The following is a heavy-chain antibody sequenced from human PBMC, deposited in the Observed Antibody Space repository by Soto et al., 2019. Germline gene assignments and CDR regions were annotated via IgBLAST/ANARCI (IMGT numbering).Heavy chain of an antibody. D-gene: IGHD3-22*01. CDR1: GFTFTRYN. V-gene: IGHV3-21*01. Sequence: GGSLRLSCTTSGFTFTRYNMLWVRQAPGKGLEWVACIASSSSFIYYADAMKGRFTISRDDAKKSLYLQMNSLRAEDTAVYYCARVPAASDRTAFYYVSKFFYFDYWGRGTQVTVSS. J-gene: IGHJ4*02. CDR3: ARVPAASDRTAFYYVSKFFYFDY. CDR2: IASSSSFI.